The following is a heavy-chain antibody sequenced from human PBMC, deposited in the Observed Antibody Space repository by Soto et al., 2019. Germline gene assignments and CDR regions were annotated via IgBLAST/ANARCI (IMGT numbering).Heavy chain of an antibody. J-gene: IGHJ6*02. Sequence: GGSLRLSCAASGFTFSSYGMHWVRQAPGKGLEWVAVIWYDGSNKYYADSVKGRFTISRDNSKNTLYLQMNSLRAEDTAVYYCARDPSGGNDASRNYYGMDVWGQGT. D-gene: IGHD1-1*01. CDR2: IWYDGSNK. CDR1: GFTFSSYG. V-gene: IGHV3-33*01. CDR3: ARDPSGGNDASRNYYGMDV.